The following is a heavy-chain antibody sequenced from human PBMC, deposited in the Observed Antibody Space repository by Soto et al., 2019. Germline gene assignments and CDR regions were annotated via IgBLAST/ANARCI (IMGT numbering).Heavy chain of an antibody. CDR1: GGSTTSDY. J-gene: IGHJ4*02. D-gene: IGHD3-10*01. CDR3: VRDLNSSGDY. CDR2: IFHSLGA. V-gene: IGHV4-59*01. Sequence: SETLSLTCTVSGGSTTSDYWSWIRQPPGKGLERLGYIFHSLGAKYIPSLGSRGTISLDTSKNQLSLSLRSVTAADTAIYFGVRDLNSSGDYWGQGTLVTVSS.